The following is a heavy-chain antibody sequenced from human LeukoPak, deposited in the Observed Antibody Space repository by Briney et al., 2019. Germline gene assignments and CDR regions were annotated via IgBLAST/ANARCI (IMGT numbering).Heavy chain of an antibody. D-gene: IGHD1-26*01. CDR3: AGLATRADY. CDR2: IYYSGST. V-gene: IGHV4-39*01. Sequence: SSETLSLTCTVSGGSISSSSYYWGWIRQPPGKGLEWIGSIYYSGSTYYNPSLKSRVTISVDTSKNQFSLKLSSVTAADTAVYYCAGLATRADYWGQGTLVTVSS. CDR1: GGSISSSSYY. J-gene: IGHJ4*02.